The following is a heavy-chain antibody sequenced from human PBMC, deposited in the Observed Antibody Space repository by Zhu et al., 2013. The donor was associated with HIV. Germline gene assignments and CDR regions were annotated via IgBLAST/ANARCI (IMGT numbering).Heavy chain of an antibody. J-gene: IGHJ4*02. CDR2: INPNSGGT. CDR1: GYTFTGYY. CDR3: ARTPYGSGSYYSQSDY. V-gene: IGHV1-2*02. D-gene: IGHD3-10*01. Sequence: QVQLVQSGAEVKKPGASVKVSCKASGYTFTGYYMHWVRQAPGQGLEWMGWINPNSGGTNYAQKFQGRVTMTRDTSISTAYMELSRLRSDDTAVYYCARTPYGSGSYYSQSDYWGQGTLVTVSS.